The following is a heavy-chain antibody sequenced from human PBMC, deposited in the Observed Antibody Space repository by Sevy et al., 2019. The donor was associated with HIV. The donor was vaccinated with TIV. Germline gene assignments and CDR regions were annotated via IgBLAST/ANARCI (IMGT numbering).Heavy chain of an antibody. CDR2: INPSSGGT. CDR3: ARGSEGVGWMIDY. J-gene: IGHJ4*02. V-gene: IGHV1-46*01. D-gene: IGHD6-19*01. CDR1: GYTFTSYY. Sequence: ASVKVSCKASGYTFTSYYIYWVRQAPGQGLEWMGLINPSSGGTIYAQRFQDRVTMTRDMSTSTVSMEVTSLRSEDTAVFYCARGSEGVGWMIDYWGQRTLVTVSS.